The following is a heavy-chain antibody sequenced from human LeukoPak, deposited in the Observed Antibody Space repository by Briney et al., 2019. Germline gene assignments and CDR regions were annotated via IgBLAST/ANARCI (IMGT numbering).Heavy chain of an antibody. CDR2: INHSGST. J-gene: IGHJ4*02. CDR1: GGSISSYY. D-gene: IGHD6-19*01. CDR3: ARDGYSSGWYDY. Sequence: SETLSLTCTVSGGSISSYYWSWIRQPPGKGLEWIGEINHSGSTNYNPSLKSRVTISVDTSKNQFSLKLSSVTAADTAVYYCARDGYSSGWYDYWGQGTLVTVSS. V-gene: IGHV4-34*01.